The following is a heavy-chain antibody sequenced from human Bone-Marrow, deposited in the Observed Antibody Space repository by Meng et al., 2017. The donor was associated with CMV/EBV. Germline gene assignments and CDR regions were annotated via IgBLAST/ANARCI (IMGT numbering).Heavy chain of an antibody. Sequence: ASVKVSCKASGYTFTSYDISWVRQAPGQGLEWMGWINPYSGGTNYAQKFQDRVTMTRDTSISTAYMELSRLRSDDTAIYFCAKNQRRGLFNSSSGCDYWGQGTVVTVSS. D-gene: IGHD6-6*01. V-gene: IGHV1-2*02. J-gene: IGHJ4*02. CDR2: INPYSGGT. CDR3: AKNQRRGLFNSSSGCDY. CDR1: GYTFTSYD.